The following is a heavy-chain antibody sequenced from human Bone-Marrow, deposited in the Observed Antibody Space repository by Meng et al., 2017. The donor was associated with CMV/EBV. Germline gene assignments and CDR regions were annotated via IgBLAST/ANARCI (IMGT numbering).Heavy chain of an antibody. CDR3: ASLHSGSHLDRDY. J-gene: IGHJ4*02. V-gene: IGHV6-1*01. D-gene: IGHD1-26*01. Sequence: SGDSVSSNSAAWNWIRQSPSRGLEWLGRTYYRSKWYNNYAVSVKSRVTINPDTSKNQFSLQLNSVTPEDTAVYYCASLHSGSHLDRDYWGQGTLVTVSS. CDR2: TYYRSKWYN. CDR1: GDSVSSNSAA.